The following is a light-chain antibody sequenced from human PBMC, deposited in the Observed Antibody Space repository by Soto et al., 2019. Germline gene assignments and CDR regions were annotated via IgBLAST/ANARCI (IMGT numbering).Light chain of an antibody. CDR3: QQLNDYPIT. V-gene: IGKV3D-15*01. CDR1: QSVRSN. Sequence: IGRTQSAATLSESGCEGSTVSCRAGQSVRSNLAWYHQKPGQAPRLLIYGASTRATGIPARFSGSGSGTDFTLTISSLQPEDFATYYCQQLNDYPITFGQGTRLEIK. CDR2: GAS. J-gene: IGKJ5*01.